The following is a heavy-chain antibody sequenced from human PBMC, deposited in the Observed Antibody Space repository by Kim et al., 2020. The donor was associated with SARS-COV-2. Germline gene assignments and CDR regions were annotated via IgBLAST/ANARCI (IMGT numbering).Heavy chain of an antibody. Sequence: ASVKVSCKASGYSFSDYYMHWVRQAPGQGLEWMGRINPNSGGTNYAQKFQGRVSMTRDTSIITAFMELSGLRSDDTAVYYCARESLYCSGGSCYSGYYYYGMDVWGQGTTVTVSS. CDR3: ARESLYCSGGSCYSGYYYYGMDV. CDR2: INPNSGGT. CDR1: GYSFSDYY. J-gene: IGHJ6*02. V-gene: IGHV1-2*06. D-gene: IGHD2-15*01.